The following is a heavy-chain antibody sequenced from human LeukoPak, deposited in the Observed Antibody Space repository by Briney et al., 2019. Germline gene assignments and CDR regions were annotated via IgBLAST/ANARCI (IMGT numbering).Heavy chain of an antibody. CDR3: AREQLYSNYYFDF. Sequence: GGSLRLSCAASGFTFSSYSMNWVRQAPGKGLEGVSSISGRSIYIHYADSVKGRFTISRDNAKNSAYLQLNSLRVEDTAVYYCAREQLYSNYYFDFWGQGALVTVSS. CDR1: GFTFSSYS. D-gene: IGHD4-11*01. V-gene: IGHV3-21*06. CDR2: ISGRSIYI. J-gene: IGHJ4*02.